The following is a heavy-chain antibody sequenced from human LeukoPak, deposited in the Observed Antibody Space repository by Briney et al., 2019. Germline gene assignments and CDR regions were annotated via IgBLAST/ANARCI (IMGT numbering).Heavy chain of an antibody. V-gene: IGHV3-7*01. D-gene: IGHD5-24*01. CDR3: ARDGGGYDS. CDR2: IKEDGSRD. J-gene: IGHJ5*01. CDR1: GFSLSGYW. Sequence: GGSLRLSCAASGFSLSGYWMSWVRQTPEKGLEWVANIKEDGSRDYYVDSVKGRFTISRGNAKNLLYLQMKSLRAEDTATYYCARDGGGYDSWGQGTLVTVSS.